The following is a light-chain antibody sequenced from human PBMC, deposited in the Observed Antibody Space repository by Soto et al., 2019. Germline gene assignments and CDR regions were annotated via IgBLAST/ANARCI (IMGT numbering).Light chain of an antibody. J-gene: IGLJ1*01. CDR1: SSDVGGYNY. Sequence: HSVLTQPRSVSGSPLESVTISCTGTSSDVGGYNYVSWYQQHPGKAPKLMIYDVSKRPSGVPDRFSGSKSGNTASLTISGLQAEDEADYYCCSYAGSYTFYVFGTGTKVTVL. CDR2: DVS. V-gene: IGLV2-11*01. CDR3: CSYAGSYTFYV.